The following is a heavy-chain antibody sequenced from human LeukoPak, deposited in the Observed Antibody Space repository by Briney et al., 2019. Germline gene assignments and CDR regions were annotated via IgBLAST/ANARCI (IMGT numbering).Heavy chain of an antibody. CDR3: ATDSGYYLY. CDR1: GSTLSQLS. CDR2: FDPQDVET. Sequence: ASGKVSCKVSGSTLSQLSIHWVRQAPGKGLEWMGGFDPQDVETKYSPELQDRVTMTDDRSTDTAYMELSSLTSEDTAVYFCATDSGYYLYWGQGTLVTVSS. D-gene: IGHD3-22*01. J-gene: IGHJ4*02. V-gene: IGHV1-24*01.